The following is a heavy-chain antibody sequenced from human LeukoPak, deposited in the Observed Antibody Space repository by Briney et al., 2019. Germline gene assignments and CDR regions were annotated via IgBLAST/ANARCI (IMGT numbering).Heavy chain of an antibody. Sequence: GASVTLSCMASGYTFTINNINWGRQANGHGLEWMGWMNPNSGNTGYAQKFQSRVTMTRNTSTSTAYIELCSLRSEETAVYYCARASGDILTGYYVDYWGQGTLVTVSS. CDR2: MNPNSGNT. D-gene: IGHD3-9*01. V-gene: IGHV1-8*01. CDR3: ARASGDILTGYYVDY. J-gene: IGHJ4*02. CDR1: GYTFTINN.